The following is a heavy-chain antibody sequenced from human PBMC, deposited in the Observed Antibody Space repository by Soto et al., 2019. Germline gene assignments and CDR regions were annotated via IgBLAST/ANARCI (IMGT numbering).Heavy chain of an antibody. CDR1: GYTFTSYD. J-gene: IGHJ4*02. CDR3: ARTLYGDNVDY. V-gene: IGHV1-8*01. Sequence: QVQLVQSGAEVKKPGASVKVSCKASGYTFTSYDINWVRQATGQGLEWMGWMNPNRGNTGNAQMCRGRATMTRHTSTGTAYMELSSLRAEDTAVCYCARTLYGDNVDYWGQGTLVAVAS. CDR2: MNPNRGNT. D-gene: IGHD4-17*01.